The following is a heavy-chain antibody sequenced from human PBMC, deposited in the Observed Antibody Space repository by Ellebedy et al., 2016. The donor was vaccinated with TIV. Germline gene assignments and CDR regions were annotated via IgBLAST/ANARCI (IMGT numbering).Heavy chain of an antibody. J-gene: IGHJ4*02. D-gene: IGHD1-26*01. V-gene: IGHV1-18*04. CDR3: ARDRAFGIVGATSGGSQPSD. CDR1: GYTFTNFG. Sequence: ASVKVSCXASGYTFTNFGLTWVRQAPGQRPEWMGWISPYNGNIDYAQNFQGRVTMTTDTSTSTAYLELRSLRSDDTAVYYCARDRAFGIVGATSGGSQPSDWGQGTLVTVSS. CDR2: ISPYNGNI.